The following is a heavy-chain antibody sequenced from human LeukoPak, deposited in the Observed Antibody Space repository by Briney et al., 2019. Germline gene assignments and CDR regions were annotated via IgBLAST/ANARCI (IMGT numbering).Heavy chain of an antibody. J-gene: IGHJ5*02. D-gene: IGHD3-3*02. Sequence: GGSLRLSCAASGFTVSNNYMTWVRQAPGKGLEWVSVSYNGGSTYYANSVKGRFTISRDGSKNTLYLQMNSLRAEDTAVYYCARININHILIDWFDPWGQGTLVTVSS. V-gene: IGHV3-53*01. CDR2: SYNGGST. CDR1: GFTVSNNY. CDR3: ARININHILIDWFDP.